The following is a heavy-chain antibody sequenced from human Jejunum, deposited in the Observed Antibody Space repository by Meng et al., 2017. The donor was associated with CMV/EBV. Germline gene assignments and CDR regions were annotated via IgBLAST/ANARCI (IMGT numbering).Heavy chain of an antibody. D-gene: IGHD5-12*01. CDR2: IYYSGTT. J-gene: IGHJ6*02. Sequence: TVSDASISSYYWSWIRQPPGKGLEWIGYIYYSGTTNYNPSLKSRVTISVESSKYQFSLKLNSVTAADTAVYYCARVVGTSRGMGVWGQGTTVTVSS. CDR1: DASISSYY. V-gene: IGHV4-59*01. CDR3: ARVVGTSRGMGV.